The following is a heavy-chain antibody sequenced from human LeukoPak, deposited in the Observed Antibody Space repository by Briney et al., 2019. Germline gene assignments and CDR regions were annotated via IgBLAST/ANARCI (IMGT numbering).Heavy chain of an antibody. Sequence: GESLKISCKGSGYSFISYWIGWVRRMPGKGLEWMGIIYPGDSDTRYSPSFQGQVTISADKSISTAYLQWSSLKASDTAMYYCARRYYYDSSGYWDFDYWGQGTLVTVSS. CDR3: ARRYYYDSSGYWDFDY. J-gene: IGHJ4*02. CDR1: GYSFISYW. CDR2: IYPGDSDT. V-gene: IGHV5-51*01. D-gene: IGHD3-22*01.